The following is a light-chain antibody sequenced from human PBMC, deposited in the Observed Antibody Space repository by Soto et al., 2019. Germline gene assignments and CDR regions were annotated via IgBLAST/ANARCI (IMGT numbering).Light chain of an antibody. CDR1: SSDVGGYNY. CDR2: DVT. CDR3: SSYTSSSTPYV. Sequence: QSALTQPASVSGSPGQSITISCTGTSSDVGGYNYVSWYQQHPVKAPKLMIYDVTNRPSGVSDRFSGSKSGNTASLTISGLQADDEADYYCSSYTSSSTPYVFGTGTKGTVL. V-gene: IGLV2-14*01. J-gene: IGLJ1*01.